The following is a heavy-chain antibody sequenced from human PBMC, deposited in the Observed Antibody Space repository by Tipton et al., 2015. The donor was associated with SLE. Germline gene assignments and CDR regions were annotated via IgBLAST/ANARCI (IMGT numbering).Heavy chain of an antibody. J-gene: IGHJ3*02. D-gene: IGHD2/OR15-2a*01. V-gene: IGHV4-34*01. CDR2: INHSGST. Sequence: TLSLTCAVYGGSFSGYYWSWIRQPPGKGLEWIGEINHSGSTNYNPSLKSRVTISVDTSKNQFSLKLSSVTAADTAVYYCVRGPGPIAPGRAFDIWGQGTMVTVSS. CDR1: GGSFSGYY. CDR3: VRGPGPIAPGRAFDI.